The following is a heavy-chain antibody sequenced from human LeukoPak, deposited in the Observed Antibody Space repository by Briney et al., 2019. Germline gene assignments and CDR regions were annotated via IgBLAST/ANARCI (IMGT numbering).Heavy chain of an antibody. D-gene: IGHD3-22*01. CDR3: ARASQYFDNTGFLDY. CDR1: GFTVSSNY. J-gene: IGHJ4*02. Sequence: GGSLRLSCAASGFTVSSNYMNWVRQAPGKGLEWVSVIYSGGSTYYADSVKGRFTISTDNSKNTLYLQMNSLRAEDTAVYYCARASQYFDNTGFLDYWGQGTPVTVSS. CDR2: IYSGGST. V-gene: IGHV3-66*01.